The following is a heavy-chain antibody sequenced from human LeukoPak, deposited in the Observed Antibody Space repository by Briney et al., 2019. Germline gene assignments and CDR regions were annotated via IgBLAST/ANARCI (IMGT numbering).Heavy chain of an antibody. D-gene: IGHD5-18*01. J-gene: IGHJ4*02. CDR2: MFDTVSS. Sequence: SETLSLTCTVSGASTASHYWTWLRQPPGKELEWIAYMFDTVSSKSNPSLKSRLTLSVDTSKKQLSLRLSSVTAADTAVYYCATIKRGSTYGYFDFWGQGIKVTVSS. CDR1: GASTASHY. CDR3: ATIKRGSTYGYFDF. V-gene: IGHV4-59*11.